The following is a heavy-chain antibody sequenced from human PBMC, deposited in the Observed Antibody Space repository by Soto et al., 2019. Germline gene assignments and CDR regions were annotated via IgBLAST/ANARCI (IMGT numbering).Heavy chain of an antibody. D-gene: IGHD3-3*01. CDR1: GGTFGNSA. CDR3: ARDGDPQSAFWSGPMGGGRFDP. V-gene: IGHV1-69*12. J-gene: IGHJ5*02. CDR2: IVPMFGTA. Sequence: QVQLVQSGAEVKKPGSSVNVSCKTSGGTFGNSAVTWVRQAPGQGLEWLGGIVPMFGTANYAQKFQGRVTITADESTSTAYMGLSSLNTADTAVYYCARDGDPQSAFWSGPMGGGRFDPWGQGTLVTVSS.